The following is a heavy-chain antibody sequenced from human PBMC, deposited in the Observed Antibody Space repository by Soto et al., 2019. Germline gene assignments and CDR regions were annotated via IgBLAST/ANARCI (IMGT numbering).Heavy chain of an antibody. D-gene: IGHD3-16*01. CDR3: AEAETGDSYYYSSGMDV. V-gene: IGHV1-69*01. CDR2: ILPIFGTT. CDR1: GGTFNIYN. J-gene: IGHJ6*02. Sequence: QVQLVQSGAEVKKPGSSVKVSCKASGGTFNIYNINWVRQAPGQGLEWMGGILPIFGTTNYAQRFQGRLTIIADDSPSTAYMEWSSRRSENTAGYYGAEAETGDSYYYSSGMDVWAKGPRSPSP.